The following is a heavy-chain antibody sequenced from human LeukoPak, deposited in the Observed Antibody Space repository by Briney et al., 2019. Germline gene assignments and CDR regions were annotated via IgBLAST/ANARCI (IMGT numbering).Heavy chain of an antibody. CDR1: GGSISSYY. Sequence: SETLSLTCTVSGGSISSYYWSWIRQPPGKGLEWIGYIYYSGRTNYNPSLKSRVTISVDTSKNQFSLKLSSVTAADTAVYYCARDHYYDSSGYYFDYYYYYMDVWGKGTTVTVSS. CDR2: IYYSGRT. V-gene: IGHV4-59*01. CDR3: ARDHYYDSSGYYFDYYYYYMDV. J-gene: IGHJ6*03. D-gene: IGHD3-22*01.